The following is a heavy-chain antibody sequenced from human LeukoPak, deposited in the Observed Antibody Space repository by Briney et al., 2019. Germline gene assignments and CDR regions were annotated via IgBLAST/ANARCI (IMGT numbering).Heavy chain of an antibody. CDR1: GFTFSSYA. D-gene: IGHD1-26*01. CDR2: ISGSGGST. J-gene: IGHJ4*02. CDR3: AKDLRGSYSYFDY. Sequence: GGSLRLSCAASGFTFSSYAMSWVRQAPGKGLEWVSAISGSGGSTYFADSVKGRFTISRDNSKNTLYLQLNSLRADDTAAYYCAKDLRGSYSYFDYWGQGTLVTVSS. V-gene: IGHV3-23*01.